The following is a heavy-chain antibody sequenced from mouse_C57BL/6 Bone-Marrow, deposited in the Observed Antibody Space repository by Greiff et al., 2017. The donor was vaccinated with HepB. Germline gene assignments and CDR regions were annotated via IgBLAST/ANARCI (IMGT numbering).Heavy chain of an antibody. CDR3: ARTDLGRGNYFDY. CDR1: GYTFTDYY. Sequence: EVRLQQAGPGLVKPGASVKMSCKASGYTFTDYYMNWVKQSHGKSLEWIGVINPYNGGTSYNQKFKGKATLTVDKSSSTAYMELNSLTSEDSAVYYCARTDLGRGNYFDYWGQGTTLPVSS. D-gene: IGHD4-1*01. J-gene: IGHJ2*01. V-gene: IGHV1-19*01. CDR2: INPYNGGT.